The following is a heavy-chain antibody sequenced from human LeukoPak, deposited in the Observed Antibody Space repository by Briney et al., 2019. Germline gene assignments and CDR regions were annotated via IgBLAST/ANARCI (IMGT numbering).Heavy chain of an antibody. CDR3: ARFRVAAAGSDYFDY. Sequence: GGSLRLSCAASGFTFSSYSMNWVRQAPGKGLEWVSYISSSSSSRYYADSVKGRFTISRDNAKNSVYLQMNSLRAEDTAVYYCARFRVAAAGSDYFDYWGQGTLVAVSS. J-gene: IGHJ4*02. V-gene: IGHV3-48*01. D-gene: IGHD6-13*01. CDR2: ISSSSSSR. CDR1: GFTFSSYS.